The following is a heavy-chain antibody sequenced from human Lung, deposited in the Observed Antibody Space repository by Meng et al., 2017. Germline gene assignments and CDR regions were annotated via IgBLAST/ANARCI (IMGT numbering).Heavy chain of an antibody. Sequence: SETLSLTCTVSGGSISSSSYYWGWIRQPPGKGLEWIGSIYYSGSTYYNPSLKSRVTISVDTSKNQFSLKLSSVTAADTAVYYCAGFDYDSSGYRDYWGQGTLVTVSS. D-gene: IGHD3-22*01. CDR3: AGFDYDSSGYRDY. J-gene: IGHJ4*02. CDR1: GGSISSSSYY. V-gene: IGHV4-39*07. CDR2: IYYSGST.